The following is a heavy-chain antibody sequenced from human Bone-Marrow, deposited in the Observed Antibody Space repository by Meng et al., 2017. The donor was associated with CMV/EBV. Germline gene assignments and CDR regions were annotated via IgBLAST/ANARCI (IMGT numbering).Heavy chain of an antibody. V-gene: IGHV1-69*02. CDR3: ASLPTTIQSIERF. Sequence: SVKVSCKASGDTFTTFTIDWVRQAPGQGLEWMGRILPTLDLTDYAQKFQGRVTITADKSTTTAYMELSSLKSDDTAVYYCASLPTTIQSIERFWGQGTLVTVSS. CDR2: ILPTLDLT. J-gene: IGHJ4*02. D-gene: IGHD2-2*02. CDR1: GDTFTTFT.